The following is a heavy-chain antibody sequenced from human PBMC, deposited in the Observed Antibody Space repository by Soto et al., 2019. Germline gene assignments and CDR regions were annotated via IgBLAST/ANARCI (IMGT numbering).Heavy chain of an antibody. CDR2: IKRDGSTT. Sequence: EVQLVESGGGLVQPGGSLRLSCAASGFTFSDYWMHWVRQAPGKGLEWVSRIKRDGSTTNYADSVKGRFTISRDNAKNTLYMEMNRLRVDDTADYYCARGAINYYYDDVWGKGTTVTVSS. J-gene: IGHJ6*03. CDR3: ARGAINYYYDDV. CDR1: GFTFSDYW. V-gene: IGHV3-74*01.